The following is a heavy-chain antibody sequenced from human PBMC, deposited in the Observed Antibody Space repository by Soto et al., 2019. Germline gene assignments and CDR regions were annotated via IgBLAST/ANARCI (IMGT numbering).Heavy chain of an antibody. Sequence: QVQLVQSGAEVKKPGASVKVSCKASGYTFTSYGIIWVRQARGQGLEWMGWISAYNGNTNYAQKLQGRVTMTTDTSTSTAYMELRSLRSDETAVFYCARDRQSRAAAALADYWGQGTLVTVSS. CDR3: ARDRQSRAAAALADY. CDR2: ISAYNGNT. D-gene: IGHD6-13*01. V-gene: IGHV1-18*01. J-gene: IGHJ4*02. CDR1: GYTFTSYG.